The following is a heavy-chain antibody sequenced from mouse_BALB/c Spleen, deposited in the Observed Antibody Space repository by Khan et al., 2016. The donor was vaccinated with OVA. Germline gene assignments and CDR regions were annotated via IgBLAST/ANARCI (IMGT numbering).Heavy chain of an antibody. Sequence: QVQLKQSGPGLVAPSQSLSITCTVSGFSLTSYGVSWVRQPPGKGLEWLGVIWGDGSTNSHSALKSRQSISKDNSKSQVFLKLNRLQTDDTATYYCAGFETSDYAMDYWGQGTPVTVSS. V-gene: IGHV2-3*01. CDR2: IWGDGST. CDR3: AGFETSDYAMDY. J-gene: IGHJ4*01. D-gene: IGHD3-2*01. CDR1: GFSLTSYG.